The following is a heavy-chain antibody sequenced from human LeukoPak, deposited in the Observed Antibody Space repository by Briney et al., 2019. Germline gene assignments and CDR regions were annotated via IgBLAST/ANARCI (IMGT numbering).Heavy chain of an antibody. J-gene: IGHJ4*02. Sequence: VASVKVSCKASGYTFTGYYMHWVRQAPGQGLEWMGGIIPIFGTANYAQKFQGRVTITADESTSTAYMELSSLRSEDTAVYYCARESPRGATIGGWGQGTLVTVSS. V-gene: IGHV1-69*13. CDR2: IIPIFGTA. CDR3: ARESPRGATIGG. CDR1: GYTFTGYY. D-gene: IGHD5-24*01.